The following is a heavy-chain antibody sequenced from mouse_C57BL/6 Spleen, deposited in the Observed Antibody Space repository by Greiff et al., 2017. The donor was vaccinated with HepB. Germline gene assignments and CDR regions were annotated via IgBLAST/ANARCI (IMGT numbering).Heavy chain of an antibody. J-gene: IGHJ3*01. CDR3: AIYDGYSSFAY. CDR1: GYSFTGYY. Sequence: EVKLVESGPELVKPGASVKISCKASGYSFTGYYMNWVKQSPEKSLEWIGEINPSTGGTTYNQKFKAKATLTVDKSSSTAYMQLKSLTSEDSAVYYCAIYDGYSSFAYWGQGTLVTVSA. D-gene: IGHD2-3*01. V-gene: IGHV1-42*01. CDR2: INPSTGGT.